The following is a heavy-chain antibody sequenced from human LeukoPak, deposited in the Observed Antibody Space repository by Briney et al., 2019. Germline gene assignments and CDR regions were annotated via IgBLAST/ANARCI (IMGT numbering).Heavy chain of an antibody. V-gene: IGHV1-18*01. CDR1: GYTFTSYG. J-gene: IGHJ6*02. CDR3: ARVGPIGYCSGGSCYHEYYYYGMDV. CDR2: ISAYNGNS. D-gene: IGHD2-15*01. Sequence: GASVKVSCKASGYTFTSYGISWVRQAPGQGLEWMAWISAYNGNSNYAQKLQGRVTMTTDTSTSTAYMELRSLRSDDTAVYYCARVGPIGYCSGGSCYHEYYYYGMDVWGQGTTVTVSS.